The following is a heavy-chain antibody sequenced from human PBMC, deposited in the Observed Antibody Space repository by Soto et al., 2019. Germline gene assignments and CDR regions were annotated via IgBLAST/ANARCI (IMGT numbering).Heavy chain of an antibody. CDR3: ASEYNYGDLNYYYYGMDV. CDR1: GFTFSSYS. Sequence: EVQLVESGGGLVQPGGSLRLSCAASGFTFSSYSMNWVRQAPGKGLEWVSYISSSSSTIYYADSVKGRFTISRVNAKNSLYLQMNSLRDEDTAVYYCASEYNYGDLNYYYYGMDVWGQGTTVTVSS. J-gene: IGHJ6*02. D-gene: IGHD4-17*01. V-gene: IGHV3-48*02. CDR2: ISSSSSTI.